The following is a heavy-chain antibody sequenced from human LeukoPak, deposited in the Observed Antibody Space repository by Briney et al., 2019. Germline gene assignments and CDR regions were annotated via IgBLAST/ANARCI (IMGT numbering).Heavy chain of an antibody. Sequence: PGGSLRLSCAASGFTFSSNGMHWVRQAPGKGLEWVAVIWYDGSNKYYADSVKGRFTISRDNSKNTLYLQMNSLRAEDTAVYYCAKDFGGYYYGSGRIKKVYNWFDPWGQGTLVTVSS. CDR2: IWYDGSNK. D-gene: IGHD3-10*01. CDR3: AKDFGGYYYGSGRIKKVYNWFDP. CDR1: GFTFSSNG. J-gene: IGHJ5*02. V-gene: IGHV3-30*02.